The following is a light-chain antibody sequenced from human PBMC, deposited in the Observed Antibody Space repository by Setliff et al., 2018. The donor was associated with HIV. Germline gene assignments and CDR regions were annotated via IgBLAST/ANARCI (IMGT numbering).Light chain of an antibody. Sequence: QSALTQSPSVSAAPGQRVIISCSGTNSNIGNNYVSWYQQLPGTAPKLLLYDNNKRPSGIPDRFSGSKSGTSATLGITGLQTGDEADYYCATWDSSLSSVVFGGGTKVTVL. V-gene: IGLV1-51*01. J-gene: IGLJ2*01. CDR2: DNN. CDR3: ATWDSSLSSVV. CDR1: NSNIGNNY.